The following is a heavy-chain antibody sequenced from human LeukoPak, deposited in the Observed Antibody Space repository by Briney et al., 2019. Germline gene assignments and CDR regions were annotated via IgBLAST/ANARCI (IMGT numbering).Heavy chain of an antibody. V-gene: IGHV4-39*01. Sequence: SETLSLTCTVSGGSISSSSYSWGWIRQPPGKGLEWIGSIYYSGSTYYNPSLKSRVTISVDTSKNQFSLKLSSVTAAGTAVYYCARHSIGGVLRFLEWLPWSQGTLVTVSS. CDR2: IYYSGST. D-gene: IGHD3-3*01. J-gene: IGHJ5*02. CDR3: ARHSIGGVLRFLEWLP. CDR1: GGSISSSSYS.